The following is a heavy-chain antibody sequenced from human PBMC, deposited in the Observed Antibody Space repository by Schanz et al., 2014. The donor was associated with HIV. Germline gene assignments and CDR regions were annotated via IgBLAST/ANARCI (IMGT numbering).Heavy chain of an antibody. D-gene: IGHD3-10*01. V-gene: IGHV3-33*03. CDR2: MSDDGSHS. CDR3: AKERVTQFWFAALDA. Sequence: QVQLVESGGGVVQPGRSLRLSCAASGFTFSSYGMHWVRQAPGKGLEWVAVMSDDGSHSYYADYVKGRFTVHRDNSKNTLYLHMNSLSAADTAVYYCAKERVTQFWFAALDAWGLGTMVTVSS. CDR1: GFTFSSYG. J-gene: IGHJ3*01.